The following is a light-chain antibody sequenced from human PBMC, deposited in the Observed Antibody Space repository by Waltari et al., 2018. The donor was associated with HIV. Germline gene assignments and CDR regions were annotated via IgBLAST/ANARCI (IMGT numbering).Light chain of an antibody. V-gene: IGKV3-20*01. CDR3: QHYGSSPQT. Sequence: EIVLTQSPGTLSLSPGERATLSCRASQSVSSTSLAWDQQKPGQAPSLLIYAASSRAAGIPDRFSGSGSGTDFTLTISRLEPEDFAVYYCQHYGSSPQTFGHGTKVEIK. CDR1: QSVSSTS. CDR2: AAS. J-gene: IGKJ1*01.